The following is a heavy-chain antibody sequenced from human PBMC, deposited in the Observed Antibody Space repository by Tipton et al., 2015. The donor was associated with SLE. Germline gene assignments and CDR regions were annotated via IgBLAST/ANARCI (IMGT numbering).Heavy chain of an antibody. D-gene: IGHD3-3*01. Sequence: TLSLTCTVSGASLSSFFWAWIRQPPGKGLEWIGEINHSGNTNFNPSLGSRVTVSVDTSNNQFSLRLSSVTAADTATYYCVRGGLFWSPSLVAANYFDSWGQGTLVTVSS. CDR2: INHSGNT. CDR1: GASLSSFF. V-gene: IGHV4-34*01. CDR3: VRGGLFWSPSLVAANYFDS. J-gene: IGHJ4*02.